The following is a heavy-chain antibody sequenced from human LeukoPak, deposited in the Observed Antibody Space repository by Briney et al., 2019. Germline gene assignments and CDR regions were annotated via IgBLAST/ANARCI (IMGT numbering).Heavy chain of an antibody. Sequence: GGSLRLSCAAPGFTFSSYWVNWVRQTPEKGLEWVANINQDASTTYYVDSVKGRFTISRDNAKNSVYLQLNSLRAEDTAVYHCAIQSTVTTNFEYWGQGTLVTVSS. J-gene: IGHJ4*02. D-gene: IGHD4-17*01. CDR1: GFTFSSYW. V-gene: IGHV3-7*01. CDR2: INQDASTT. CDR3: AIQSTVTTNFEY.